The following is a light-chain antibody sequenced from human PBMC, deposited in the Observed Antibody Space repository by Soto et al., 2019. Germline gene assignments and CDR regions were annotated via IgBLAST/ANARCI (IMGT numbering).Light chain of an antibody. CDR2: LGS. CDR1: QSLLHSNGYNY. V-gene: IGKV2-28*01. CDR3: MQPLQSWT. J-gene: IGKJ1*01. Sequence: DIVMTQSPLSLPVAPCQPASISCRSSQSLLHSNGYNYLDWYLQKPGQSPQLLIYLGSNRASGVPDRFSGSGSGTDFTLKISRVEAEDVGVYYCMQPLQSWTFGQGTKVDIK.